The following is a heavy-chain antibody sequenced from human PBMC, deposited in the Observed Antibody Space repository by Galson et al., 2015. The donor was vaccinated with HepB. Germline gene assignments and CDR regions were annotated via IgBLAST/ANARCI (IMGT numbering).Heavy chain of an antibody. Sequence: SLRLSCAASGFTFSDYAMSWVRQAPGKGLEWVSTISTSGGSTYYADSVRGRFTISRDNSKNTMYLQMNSLTAEDTAAYYCAKVYSSSWYNPFDIWGQGTMVTVSS. CDR2: ISTSGGST. D-gene: IGHD6-13*01. V-gene: IGHV3-23*01. CDR1: GFTFSDYA. J-gene: IGHJ3*02. CDR3: AKVYSSSWYNPFDI.